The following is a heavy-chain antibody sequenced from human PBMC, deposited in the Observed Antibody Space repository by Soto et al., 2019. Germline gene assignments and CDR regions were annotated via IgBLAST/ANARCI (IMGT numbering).Heavy chain of an antibody. D-gene: IGHD6-13*01. CDR1: GGTFSSYA. V-gene: IGHV1-69*12. CDR3: ARGAEAGTINFDY. CDR2: IIPIFGTA. J-gene: IGHJ4*02. Sequence: QVQLVQSGAAVKKPGSSVKVSCKASGGTFSSYAISWVRQAPGQGLEWMGGIIPIFGTANYAQKFQGRVTITADESTRAADRELSSRRAEDTALYYCARGAEAGTINFDYWGQGTLVTVSS.